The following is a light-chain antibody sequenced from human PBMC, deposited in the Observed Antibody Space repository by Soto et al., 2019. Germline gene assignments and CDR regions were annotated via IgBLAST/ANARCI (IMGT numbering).Light chain of an antibody. Sequence: DIQMTQSPSSLSASVGARVTIIGQARHDINNYLNWYQQKPGKAPKLLIYDSSNLEIGVPSRFSGRGYGTRLSITVSSRQPQYIPTTYCQRFDTLPLTVRQGTRLGI. V-gene: IGKV1-33*01. CDR2: DSS. CDR1: HDINNY. J-gene: IGKJ5*01. CDR3: QRFDTLPLT.